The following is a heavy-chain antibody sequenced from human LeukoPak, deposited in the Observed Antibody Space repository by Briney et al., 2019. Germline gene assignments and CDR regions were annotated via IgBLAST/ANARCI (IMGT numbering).Heavy chain of an antibody. Sequence: GGSLRLSCAASGFTFSNAWMSWVRQAPGKGLEWVGRIKSKTDGGTTDYAAPVKGRFTISRDDSKNTLYLQMNSLKTEDTAVYYCTTDGDYLLRYFDWLLHHDYWGQGTLVTVSS. J-gene: IGHJ4*02. V-gene: IGHV3-15*01. CDR2: IKSKTDGGTT. D-gene: IGHD3-9*01. CDR1: GFTFSNAW. CDR3: TTDGDYLLRYFDWLLHHDY.